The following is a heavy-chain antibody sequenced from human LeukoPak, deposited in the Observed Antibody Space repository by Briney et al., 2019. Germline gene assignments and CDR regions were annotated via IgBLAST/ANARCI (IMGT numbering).Heavy chain of an antibody. D-gene: IGHD3-22*01. J-gene: IGHJ3*02. Sequence: PSETLSLTCALYGGSFNDYYWTWIRQPPGKGLEWIGEINHSGSTNYNPSLKSRVTISVDTSKNQFSLKLSSVTAADTAVYYCASPQLTYYYDSSGPGAFDIWGQGTMVTVSS. CDR3: ASPQLTYYYDSSGPGAFDI. CDR1: GGSFNDYY. V-gene: IGHV4-34*01. CDR2: INHSGST.